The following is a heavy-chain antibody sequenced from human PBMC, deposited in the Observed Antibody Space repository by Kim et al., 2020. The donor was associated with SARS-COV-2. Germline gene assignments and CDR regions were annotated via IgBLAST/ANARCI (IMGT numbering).Heavy chain of an antibody. D-gene: IGHD6-6*01. Sequence: SETLSLTCTVSGGSISSSSYYWGWIRQPPGKGLEWIGSIYYSGSTYYNPSLKSRVTISVDTSKNQFSLKLSSVTAADTAVYYCATTPPIAARFYYYYGMDVWGQGTTVTVSS. CDR1: GGSISSSSYY. CDR3: ATTPPIAARFYYYYGMDV. J-gene: IGHJ6*02. V-gene: IGHV4-39*01. CDR2: IYYSGST.